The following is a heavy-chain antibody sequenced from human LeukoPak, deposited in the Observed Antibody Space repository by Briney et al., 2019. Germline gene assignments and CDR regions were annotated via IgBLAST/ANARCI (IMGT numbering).Heavy chain of an antibody. CDR1: GFTFNSYA. J-gene: IGHJ4*02. CDR2: TSYDGRNK. CDR3: ARSYSSSRGTFDY. V-gene: IGHV3-30-3*01. D-gene: IGHD6-6*01. Sequence: GRSLRLSCVASGFTFNSYAMHWVRQAPGKGLEWVAVTSYDGRNKYYADSVKGRFTISRDNSKNTLYLQMNSLRAEDTAVYYCARSYSSSRGTFDYWGQGTLVTVSS.